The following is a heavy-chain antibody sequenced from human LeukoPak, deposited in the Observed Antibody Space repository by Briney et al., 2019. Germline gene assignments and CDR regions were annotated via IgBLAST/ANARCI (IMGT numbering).Heavy chain of an antibody. Sequence: PGGSLRLSCAASGFTFSTYEMNWVRQAPGKGLEWVSYISSSGSIIHYADSVKGRFTIYRDNAKNSLYLQMNSLRAEDTAVYYCAGGSGDYSPDFWGQGTLVTVSS. CDR1: GFTFSTYE. CDR2: ISSSGSII. V-gene: IGHV3-48*03. CDR3: AGGSGDYSPDF. J-gene: IGHJ4*02. D-gene: IGHD4-17*01.